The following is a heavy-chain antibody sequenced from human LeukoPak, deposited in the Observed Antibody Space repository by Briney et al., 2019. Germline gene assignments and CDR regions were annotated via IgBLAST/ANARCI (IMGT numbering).Heavy chain of an antibody. Sequence: GSLRLSCAASGFTFSDYYMNWIRLAPGKGLEWVSSISTSSIYTNYADSVRGRFTISRDNANNSLYLQMNSLRAEDTAVYYCARAQVVPAATYYYYYGMDVWGKGTTVTVSS. J-gene: IGHJ6*04. CDR1: GFTFSDYY. CDR3: ARAQVVPAATYYYYYGMDV. V-gene: IGHV3-11*06. CDR2: ISTSSIYT. D-gene: IGHD2-2*01.